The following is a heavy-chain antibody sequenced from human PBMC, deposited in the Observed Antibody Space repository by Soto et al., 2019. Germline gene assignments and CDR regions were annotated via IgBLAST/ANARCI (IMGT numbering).Heavy chain of an antibody. CDR2: IIPIFGTA. CDR3: AYRYSSSADPYYYGMDV. J-gene: IGHJ6*02. Sequence: QVQLVQSGAEVKKPGSSVKVSCKASGGTFSSYAISWVRQAPGQGLEWMGGIIPIFGTANYAQKFQGRVTITADESTSTAYMELSSLRSEDTAVYYYAYRYSSSADPYYYGMDVWGQGTTVTVSS. D-gene: IGHD6-6*01. V-gene: IGHV1-69*01. CDR1: GGTFSSYA.